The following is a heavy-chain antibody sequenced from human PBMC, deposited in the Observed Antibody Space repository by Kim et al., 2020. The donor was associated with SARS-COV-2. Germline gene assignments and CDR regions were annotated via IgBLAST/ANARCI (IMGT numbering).Heavy chain of an antibody. CDR3: ARGKIYDFWSGRIYYYYMDV. D-gene: IGHD3-3*01. V-gene: IGHV1-69*04. J-gene: IGHJ6*03. CDR2: IIPILGIA. CDR1: GGTFSSYA. Sequence: SVKVSCKASGGTFSSYAISWVRQAPGQGLEWMGRIIPILGIANYAQKFQGRVTITADKSTSTAYMELSSLRSEDTAVYYCARGKIYDFWSGRIYYYYMDVWGKGTTVTVSS.